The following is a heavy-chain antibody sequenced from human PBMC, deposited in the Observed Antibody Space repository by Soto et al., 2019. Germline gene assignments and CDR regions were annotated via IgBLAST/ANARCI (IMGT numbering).Heavy chain of an antibody. Sequence: QVQLVQSGAEVRKPGASVKVSCKTSGDSFNAYYLHWVRQAPGQGLEWLGWINPNGGATKYAQKFRGRVDMTRDTSIRPAYMELTSLRSDDTAIYFCARESGGATATLDYYYFYMDVWGQGTTVTVSS. J-gene: IGHJ6*03. D-gene: IGHD5-12*01. CDR3: ARESGGATATLDYYYFYMDV. V-gene: IGHV1-2*02. CDR2: INPNGGAT. CDR1: GDSFNAYY.